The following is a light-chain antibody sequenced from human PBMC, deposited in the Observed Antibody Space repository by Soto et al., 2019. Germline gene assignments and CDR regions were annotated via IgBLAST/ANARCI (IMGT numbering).Light chain of an antibody. J-gene: IGKJ2*01. CDR3: QQGDSAPFT. CDR1: QSTRNN. V-gene: IGKV1-39*01. Sequence: DIQMTQSPSSLSASVGDRVTITCRASQSTRNNLKWYQQKPGKAPNLLIYAASSLPSGVPSRFSGSGSGTDFTLTISSLQPEDFATYYCQQGDSAPFTFGQGTKLEIK. CDR2: AAS.